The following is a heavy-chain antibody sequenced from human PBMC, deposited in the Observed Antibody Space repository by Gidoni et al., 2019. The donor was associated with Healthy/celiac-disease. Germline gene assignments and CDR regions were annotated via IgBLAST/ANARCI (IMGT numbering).Heavy chain of an antibody. Sequence: QVQLQESGPGLVKPSETLSPTCTVSGGSISSYSWSWIRQPAGKGLEWIGRTYTSGSTNYNPSRKSRVTMSVDTSKNHFSLKLSSVTAADTAVYYCARDSGSTLPDWFDPWGQGTLVTVSS. CDR2: TYTSGST. D-gene: IGHD1-26*01. CDR1: GGSISSYS. V-gene: IGHV4-4*07. CDR3: ARDSGSTLPDWFDP. J-gene: IGHJ5*01.